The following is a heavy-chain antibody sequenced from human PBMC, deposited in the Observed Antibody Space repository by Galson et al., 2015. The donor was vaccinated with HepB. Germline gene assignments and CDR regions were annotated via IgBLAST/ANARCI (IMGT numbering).Heavy chain of an antibody. D-gene: IGHD6-19*01. CDR1: GFIFSNYA. CDR3: AKDGQWLVTNYFQH. V-gene: IGHV3-23*01. CDR2: IIENGVDT. Sequence: SLRLSCAASGFIFSNYAMSWVRQAPGKGPEWVSIIIENGVDTYYADSVKGRFTISRDNSKNSLYLQVNSLRAEDTAIYYCAKDGQWLVTNYFQHWGQGTLVTVSS. J-gene: IGHJ1*01.